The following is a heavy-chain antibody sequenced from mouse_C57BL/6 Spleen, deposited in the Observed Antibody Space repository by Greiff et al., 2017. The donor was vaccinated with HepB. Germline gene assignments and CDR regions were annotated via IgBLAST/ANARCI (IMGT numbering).Heavy chain of an antibody. CDR3: TCGSSPWFAY. CDR1: GYTFTDYE. V-gene: IGHV1-15*01. CDR2: IDPETGGT. Sequence: VQLQQSGAELVRPGASVTLSCKASGYTFTDYEMHWVKQTPVHGLEWIGAIDPETGGTAYNQKFKGKAILTADKSSSTAYMELRSLTSEDSAVYYCTCGSSPWFAYWGQGTLVTVSA. J-gene: IGHJ3*01. D-gene: IGHD1-1*01.